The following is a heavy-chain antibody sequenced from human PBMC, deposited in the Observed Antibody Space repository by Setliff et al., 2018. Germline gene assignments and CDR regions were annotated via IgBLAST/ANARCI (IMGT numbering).Heavy chain of an antibody. CDR3: AKDQEMATSYYYYMDV. J-gene: IGHJ6*03. Sequence: LRLSCAASGFTFSSYAMSWVRQAPGKGLEWVSAISGSGGSTYYADSVKGRFTISRDNSKNTLYLQMNSLRAEDTAVYYCAKDQEMATSYYYYMDVWGKGTTVTVSS. CDR2: ISGSGGST. V-gene: IGHV3-23*01. CDR1: GFTFSSYA. D-gene: IGHD5-12*01.